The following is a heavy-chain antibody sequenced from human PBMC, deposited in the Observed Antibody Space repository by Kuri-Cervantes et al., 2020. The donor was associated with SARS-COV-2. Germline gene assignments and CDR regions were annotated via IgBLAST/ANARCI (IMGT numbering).Heavy chain of an antibody. J-gene: IGHJ5*02. Sequence: GTLSLTCTVSGGSISSYYWSWIRQPPGKGLEWIGYIYYSGSTNYNPSLKSRVTISVDTSKNQFSLKLSSVTAADTAVYYCARGGYGDYLSWGQGTLVTVSS. V-gene: IGHV4-59*01. D-gene: IGHD4-17*01. CDR3: ARGGYGDYLS. CDR2: IYYSGST. CDR1: GGSISSYY.